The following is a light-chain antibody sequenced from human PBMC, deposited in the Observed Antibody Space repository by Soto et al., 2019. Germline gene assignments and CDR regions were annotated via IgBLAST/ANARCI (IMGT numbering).Light chain of an antibody. CDR2: DVG. V-gene: IGLV2-14*03. CDR3: SSYTRSSTRV. J-gene: IGLJ1*01. CDR1: HSAVGGYNY. Sequence: QSVLTQPASVSGSPGQSITISFTGTHSAVGGYNYVSWYQPHPGNAPKLLIYDVGTRPSGVSNRFSGSKSGNTASLTISGLQAEDEADYYCSSYTRSSTRVFGTGTKVTVL.